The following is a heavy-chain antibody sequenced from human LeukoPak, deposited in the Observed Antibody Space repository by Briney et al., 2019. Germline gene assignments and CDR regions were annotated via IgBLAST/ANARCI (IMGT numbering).Heavy chain of an antibody. CDR2: IIPIFGTA. J-gene: IGHJ4*02. CDR1: GGTLSSYA. D-gene: IGHD4-11*01. V-gene: IGHV1-69*05. CDR3: ARVESSNYASIPN. Sequence: SVKVSCKASGGTLSSYAISWVRQAPGQGLEWMGGIIPIFGTANYAQKFQGRVTITTDESTSTAYMELSSLRSEDTAVYYCARVESSNYASIPNWGQGTLVTVSS.